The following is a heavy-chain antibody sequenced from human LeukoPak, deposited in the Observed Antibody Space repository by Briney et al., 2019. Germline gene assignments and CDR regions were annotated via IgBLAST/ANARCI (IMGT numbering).Heavy chain of an antibody. Sequence: GGSLRLSCAASGFTFSSYAMSWVRQAPGKGLEWVSAISGSGGSTYYADSVKGRFTISRDNSKNTLYLQMNSLRAEDTAVYYCARNENSGWGYFDYWGQGTLVTVSS. D-gene: IGHD5-12*01. CDR1: GFTFSSYA. J-gene: IGHJ4*02. V-gene: IGHV3-23*01. CDR2: ISGSGGST. CDR3: ARNENSGWGYFDY.